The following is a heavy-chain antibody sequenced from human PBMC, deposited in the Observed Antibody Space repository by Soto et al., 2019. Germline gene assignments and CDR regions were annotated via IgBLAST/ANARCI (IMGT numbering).Heavy chain of an antibody. CDR2: IYSGGST. CDR1: GFTVSSNY. CDR3: ARALMTTVTTTSRDYYNYMDV. D-gene: IGHD4-4*01. J-gene: IGHJ6*03. V-gene: IGHV3-66*01. Sequence: GGSPRLSCAASGFTVSSNYMSWVRQAPGKGLEWVSVIYSGGSTYYADSVKGRFTISRDNSKNTLYLQMNSLRAEDAAVYYCARALMTTVTTTSRDYYNYMDVWGKGAAVTVAS.